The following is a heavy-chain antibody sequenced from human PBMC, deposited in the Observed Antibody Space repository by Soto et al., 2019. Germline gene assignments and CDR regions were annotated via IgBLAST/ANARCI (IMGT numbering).Heavy chain of an antibody. CDR3: ARDAVAGTPNYYYYYGMDV. CDR2: ISAYNGNT. D-gene: IGHD6-19*01. CDR1: GYTFTSYG. J-gene: IGHJ6*02. Sequence: GASVKVSCKASGYTFTSYGISWVRQAPGQGLEWMGWISAYNGNTNYAQKPQGRVTMTTDTSTSTAYMELRSLRSDDTAVYYCARDAVAGTPNYYYYYGMDVWGQGTTGTVSS. V-gene: IGHV1-18*01.